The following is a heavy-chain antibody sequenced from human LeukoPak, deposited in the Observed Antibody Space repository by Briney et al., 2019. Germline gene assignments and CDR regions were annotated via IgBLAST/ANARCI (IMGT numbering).Heavy chain of an antibody. CDR3: ARGDYAWAFDI. Sequence: SQTLSLTCTVSGGSISSGGYYWSWIRQHPGKGLEWIGYIYYSGSTYYNPSPKSRVTISVDTSKNQFSLKLSSVTAADTAVYYCARGDYAWAFDIWGQGTMVTVSS. CDR2: IYYSGST. CDR1: GGSISSGGYY. J-gene: IGHJ3*02. V-gene: IGHV4-31*03. D-gene: IGHD4-17*01.